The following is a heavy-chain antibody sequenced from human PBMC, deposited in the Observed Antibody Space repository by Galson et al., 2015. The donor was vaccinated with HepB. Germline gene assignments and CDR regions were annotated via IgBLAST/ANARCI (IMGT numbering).Heavy chain of an antibody. Sequence: SLRLSCAASGFMFSSYWMTWVRQAPGKGLEWVANIKQDGSEKYYVDSVKGRFSIYRGNDKNSLFLQMNSLRAEDTAVYYCARDHPYDFWSGRVDVWGKGATVAVSS. CDR1: GFMFSSYW. J-gene: IGHJ6*04. CDR2: IKQDGSEK. CDR3: ARDHPYDFWSGRVDV. D-gene: IGHD3-3*01. V-gene: IGHV3-7*03.